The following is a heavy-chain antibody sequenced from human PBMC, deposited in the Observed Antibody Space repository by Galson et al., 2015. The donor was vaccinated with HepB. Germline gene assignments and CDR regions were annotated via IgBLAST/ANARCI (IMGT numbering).Heavy chain of an antibody. V-gene: IGHV3-30*02. CDR1: GFTFRTYG. D-gene: IGHD3-3*01. Sequence: SLRLSCAASGFTFRTYGMHWVRQAPGKGLEWVAFIRYDASNKYYADSVKGRFTISRDNSKNTLYLQMNSLRAEDTAVYYCAKVAYYDPQDYWGQGTLVTVSS. CDR3: AKVAYYDPQDY. CDR2: IRYDASNK. J-gene: IGHJ4*02.